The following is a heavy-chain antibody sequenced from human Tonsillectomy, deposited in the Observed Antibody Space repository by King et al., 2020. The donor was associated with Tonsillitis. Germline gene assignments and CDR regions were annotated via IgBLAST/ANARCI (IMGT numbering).Heavy chain of an antibody. Sequence: VQLQESGPGLVKPSETLSLTCTVSGGSINSYYWSWIRQPAGKGLEWIGRIYTSGSTNYNPSLKSRVTMSVDTSKNQFSLKLSSVTAADTAVYYCARGIVAATSIWYFDLWGRGTLVTVSS. CDR3: ARGIVAATSIWYFDL. V-gene: IGHV4-4*07. J-gene: IGHJ2*01. CDR2: IYTSGST. CDR1: GGSINSYY. D-gene: IGHD1-26*01.